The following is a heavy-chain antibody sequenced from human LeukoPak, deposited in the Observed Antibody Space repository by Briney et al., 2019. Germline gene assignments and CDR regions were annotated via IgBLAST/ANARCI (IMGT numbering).Heavy chain of an antibody. D-gene: IGHD3-10*01. CDR1: GGSFSGYY. CDR2: INHSGST. J-gene: IGHJ5*02. V-gene: IGHV4-34*01. CDR3: ARRLYYYGSGSLTLFDP. Sequence: SETLSLTCAVYGGSFSGYYWSWIRQPPGKGLEWIGEINHSGSTNYNPSLKSRVTISVDTSKNQFSLKLSSVTAADTAVYYCARRLYYYGSGSLTLFDPWGQGTLVTVSS.